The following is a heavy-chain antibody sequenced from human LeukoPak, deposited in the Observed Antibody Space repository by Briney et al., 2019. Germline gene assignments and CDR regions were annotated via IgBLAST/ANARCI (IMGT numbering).Heavy chain of an antibody. Sequence: GSSVKVSCKASGGTFSSYTISWVRQAPGQGLEWMGRIIPILGMANYAQKFQGRVTITTDKSTSTAYMELSSLRSEDTAVYYCARGAVVVPQTSLAWFDPWGQGTLVTVSS. CDR3: ARGAVVVPQTSLAWFDP. CDR1: GGTFSSYT. D-gene: IGHD2-15*01. V-gene: IGHV1-69*02. J-gene: IGHJ5*02. CDR2: IIPILGMA.